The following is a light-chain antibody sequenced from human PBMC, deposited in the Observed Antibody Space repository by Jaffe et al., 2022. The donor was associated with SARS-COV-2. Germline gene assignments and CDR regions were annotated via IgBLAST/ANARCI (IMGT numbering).Light chain of an antibody. CDR1: KLGDKY. Sequence: SYELTQPPSVSVSPGQTASITCSGDKLGDKYACWYHQKAGQSPVVVIYQDSKRPSGIPERFSGSNSGNTATLTISGTQAMDEADYYCQAWDSSTEVFGGGTRLTVL. CDR3: QAWDSSTEV. V-gene: IGLV3-1*01. CDR2: QDS. J-gene: IGLJ2*01.